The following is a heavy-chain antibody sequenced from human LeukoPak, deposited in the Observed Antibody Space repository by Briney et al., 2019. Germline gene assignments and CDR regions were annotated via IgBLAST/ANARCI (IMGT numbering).Heavy chain of an antibody. CDR1: GFTFSAYA. J-gene: IGHJ4*02. D-gene: IGHD3-3*01. V-gene: IGHV3-23*01. Sequence: GGSLRLSCAASGFTFSAYAMAWVRQAPGKGLEWVSTISGSGGTTYSADSVKGRFTISRDNSKDTLYLQMNSLRAEDSAVYYCAKGEAHAFWSGYYFDYWGQGTLVTVSS. CDR3: AKGEAHAFWSGYYFDY. CDR2: ISGSGGTT.